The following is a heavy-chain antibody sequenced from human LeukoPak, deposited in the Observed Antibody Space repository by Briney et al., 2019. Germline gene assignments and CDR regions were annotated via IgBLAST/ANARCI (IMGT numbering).Heavy chain of an antibody. D-gene: IGHD2-15*01. CDR1: GLTFINSW. J-gene: IGHJ4*02. CDR2: IHPNGGTK. CDR3: ASTFPYCSGINCAL. Sequence: PGGSLRLSSAASGLTFINSWMSWVRQAPGKGLEWVANIHPNGGTKNYVDSVRGRFTISRDNAANSLYLQMNSLRVEDTAVYYCASTFPYCSGINCALGAQGILVTVAS. V-gene: IGHV3-7*01.